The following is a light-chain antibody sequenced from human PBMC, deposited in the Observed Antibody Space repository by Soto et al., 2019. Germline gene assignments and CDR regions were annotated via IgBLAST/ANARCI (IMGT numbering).Light chain of an antibody. Sequence: DVQLTQSPSSLSAPVGDRVSIFCRASQSISNYLSWYQQKPGKAPKVLIFAASRLQSGVPSRFSGSGSGTDFTLTISSLQPEDFATYYCQQSYTRTFGQGTKVDIK. J-gene: IGKJ1*01. CDR1: QSISNY. CDR3: QQSYTRT. CDR2: AAS. V-gene: IGKV1-39*01.